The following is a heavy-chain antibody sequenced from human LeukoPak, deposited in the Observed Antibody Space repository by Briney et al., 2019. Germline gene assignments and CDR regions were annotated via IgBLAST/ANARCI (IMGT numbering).Heavy chain of an antibody. Sequence: GGSLRLSCAASGFTFSSYWMHWVRQAPGKGLVWVSRINSDGSSTSYADSVKGRFTISRDNAKNTLYLQMNSLRAEDTAVYYCAKDFERVVPAAPDYWGQGTLVTVSS. J-gene: IGHJ4*02. CDR3: AKDFERVVPAAPDY. CDR1: GFTFSSYW. CDR2: INSDGSST. D-gene: IGHD2-2*01. V-gene: IGHV3-74*01.